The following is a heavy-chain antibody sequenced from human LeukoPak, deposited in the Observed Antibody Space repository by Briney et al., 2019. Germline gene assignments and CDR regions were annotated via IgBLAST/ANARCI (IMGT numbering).Heavy chain of an antibody. V-gene: IGHV4-34*01. CDR2: INHSGST. CDR1: GGSFSGYY. D-gene: IGHD3-10*01. Sequence: KPSETLSLTCPVYGGSFSGYYWSWIRQPPGKGLEWIGEINHSGSTNYNPSLKSRVTISVDTSKNQFSLKLSSVTAADTAVYYCARGLRNYYGSGSYFEPFDYWGQGTLVTVSS. CDR3: ARGLRNYYGSGSYFEPFDY. J-gene: IGHJ4*02.